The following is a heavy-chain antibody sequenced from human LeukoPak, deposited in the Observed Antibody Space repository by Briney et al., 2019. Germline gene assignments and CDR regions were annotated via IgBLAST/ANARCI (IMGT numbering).Heavy chain of an antibody. CDR1: GFPFAPFW. CDR2: MNRDGSEV. CDR3: ARYSTGWCFDY. J-gene: IGHJ4*02. D-gene: IGHD6-19*01. Sequence: GGSLRLSCAASGFPFAPFWMTWVRQAPGKGPEFVATMNRDGSEVAYGNSVRGRFTISRDNAKNSLYLQMNSLRDEDTAVYYCARYSTGWCFDYWGQGTLVTVSS. V-gene: IGHV3-7*04.